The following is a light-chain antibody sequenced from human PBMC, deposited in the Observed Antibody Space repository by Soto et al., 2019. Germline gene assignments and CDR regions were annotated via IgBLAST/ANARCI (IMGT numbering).Light chain of an antibody. J-gene: IGKJ5*01. CDR1: QSVGSTY. Sequence: DIVLTQSPGTLYLSPGERATLSCRASQSVGSTYLAWYQQKPGQAPRLLIYGASSRATGIPDKFSGSGSGTDFTLTISRLEPEDFAVYYCQQYSNWPPITFGQGTRLE. CDR2: GAS. CDR3: QQYSNWPPIT. V-gene: IGKV3-20*01.